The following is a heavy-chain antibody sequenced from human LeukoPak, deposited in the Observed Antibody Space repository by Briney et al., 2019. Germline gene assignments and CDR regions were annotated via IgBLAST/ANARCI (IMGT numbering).Heavy chain of an antibody. Sequence: GGSLRLSCAPSGFTASSNYMSWVRQAPGKGLEWVSVIYSGGSTYYADSVKGRFTISRDNSKNTLYLQMNSLRGEDTAVYYCAVVVFTNVYWGQGTLVSVSS. D-gene: IGHD3-22*01. CDR1: GFTASSNY. J-gene: IGHJ4*02. V-gene: IGHV3-66*01. CDR2: IYSGGST. CDR3: AVVVFTNVY.